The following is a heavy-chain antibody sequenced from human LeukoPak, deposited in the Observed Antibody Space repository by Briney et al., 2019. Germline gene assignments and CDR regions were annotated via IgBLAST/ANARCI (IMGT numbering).Heavy chain of an antibody. V-gene: IGHV4-59*01. CDR1: GGSISSYY. Sequence: SETLSLTCTVSGGSISSYYWSWIRQPPGKGLEWIGYIYYSGSTNYNPSLKSRVTISVDTSKNQFSLKLSSVTAADTAVYYCASYDFWSGYCFDYWGQGTLVTVSS. J-gene: IGHJ4*02. CDR2: IYYSGST. D-gene: IGHD3-3*01. CDR3: ASYDFWSGYCFDY.